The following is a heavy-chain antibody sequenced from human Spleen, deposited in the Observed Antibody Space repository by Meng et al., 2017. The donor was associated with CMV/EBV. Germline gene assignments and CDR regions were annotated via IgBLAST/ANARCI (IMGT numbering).Heavy chain of an antibody. CDR3: ARDYNGYDTFDY. Sequence: GESLKISCAASGFTFSDYYMTWIRQAPGKGLEWVSYINFSGSSIYYADSVAGRFTISRDNAKNSLYLQMNSLRVEDTAIYYCARDYNGYDTFDYWGQGTQVTVSS. D-gene: IGHD5-12*01. V-gene: IGHV3-11*01. CDR2: INFSGSSI. CDR1: GFTFSDYY. J-gene: IGHJ4*02.